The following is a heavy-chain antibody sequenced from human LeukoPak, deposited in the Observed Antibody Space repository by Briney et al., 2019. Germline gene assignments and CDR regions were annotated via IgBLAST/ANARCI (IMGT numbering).Heavy chain of an antibody. V-gene: IGHV3-23*01. CDR2: ISYGDGGT. J-gene: IGHJ4*02. CDR3: ARHRSSWLIDY. CDR1: GFTFSSYA. Sequence: GGSLRLSCAASGFTFSSYAMSWVRQAPGRGLEWVSGISYGDGGTYYADSVKGRFTISRDNSKNTLSLQMNSLRAEDTAVYYCARHRSSWLIDYWGQGTLVTVSS. D-gene: IGHD6-6*01.